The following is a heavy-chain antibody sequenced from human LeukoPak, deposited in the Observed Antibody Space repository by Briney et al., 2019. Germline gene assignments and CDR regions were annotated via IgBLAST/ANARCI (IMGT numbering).Heavy chain of an antibody. CDR3: AREVCTGGHCSDAFDI. CDR1: GVSISSYY. J-gene: IGHJ3*02. D-gene: IGHD2-8*02. Sequence: SETLSLTCTVSGVSISSYYWSWIRQPPGKGLEWIGEINHSGSTNYNPSLKSRVTISVDTSKNQFSLKLSPVTAADTAVYFCAREVCTGGHCSDAFDIWGQGTMVTVSS. V-gene: IGHV4-34*01. CDR2: INHSGST.